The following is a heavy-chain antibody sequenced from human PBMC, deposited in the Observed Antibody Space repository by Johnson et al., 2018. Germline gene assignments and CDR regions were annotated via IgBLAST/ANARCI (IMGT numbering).Heavy chain of an antibody. CDR3: ASRYYDPSGFFAYFQH. V-gene: IGHV3-7*01. Sequence: VQLVQSGGGLVQPGGSLRLSCVASGFTFSNYWMSWVRQAPGKGLEWVANIKQDESEKYYVDSVKGRFTISRDNAKNSLFLQMNSLGAEDRAVYYCASRYYDPSGFFAYFQHWGQGTLVTVSS. CDR1: GFTFSNYW. J-gene: IGHJ1*01. D-gene: IGHD3-22*01. CDR2: IKQDESEK.